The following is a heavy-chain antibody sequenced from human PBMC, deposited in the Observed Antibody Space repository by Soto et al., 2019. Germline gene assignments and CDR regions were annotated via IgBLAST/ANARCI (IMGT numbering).Heavy chain of an antibody. CDR2: INHSGST. CDR1: GGSFSGYY. Sequence: ETLSLTCAVYGGSFSGYYWSWIRQPPGKGLEWIGEINHSGSTNYNPSLKSRVTISVDTSKNQFSLKLSSVTAADTAVYYCARGSKNITIFGVVLRPYYYGMDVWGQGTTVTVSS. V-gene: IGHV4-34*01. D-gene: IGHD3-3*01. J-gene: IGHJ6*02. CDR3: ARGSKNITIFGVVLRPYYYGMDV.